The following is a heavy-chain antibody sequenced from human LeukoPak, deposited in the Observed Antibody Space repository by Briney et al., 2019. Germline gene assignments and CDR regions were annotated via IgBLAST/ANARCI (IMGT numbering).Heavy chain of an antibody. V-gene: IGHV4-4*07. CDR2: IYTSGST. D-gene: IGHD1-14*01. Sequence: SETLSLTCTVSGGSISSYYWSWIRQPAGKGLEWIGRIYTSGSTNYNPSLKSRVTMSVDTSKNQFSLKLSSVTAADTAVYYCARDGGPGSPRKRGVANYYYYYYMDVWGKGTTVTVSS. CDR3: ARDGGPGSPRKRGVANYYYYYYMDV. CDR1: GGSISSYY. J-gene: IGHJ6*03.